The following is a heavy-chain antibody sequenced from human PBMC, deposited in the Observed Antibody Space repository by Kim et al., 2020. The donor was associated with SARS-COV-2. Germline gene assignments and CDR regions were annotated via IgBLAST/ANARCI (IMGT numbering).Heavy chain of an antibody. CDR2: ISWNSGSI. CDR3: AKAYYYGSGRFDY. Sequence: GGSLRLSCAASGFTFDDYAMHWVRQAPGKGLEWVSGISWNSGSIGYADSVKGRFTISRDNAKNSLYLQMNSLRAEDTALYYCAKAYYYGSGRFDYWGQGTLVTVSS. D-gene: IGHD3-10*01. CDR1: GFTFDDYA. V-gene: IGHV3-9*01. J-gene: IGHJ4*02.